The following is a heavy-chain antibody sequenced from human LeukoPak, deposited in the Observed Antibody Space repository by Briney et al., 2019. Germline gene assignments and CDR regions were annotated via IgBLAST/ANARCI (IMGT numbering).Heavy chain of an antibody. V-gene: IGHV6-1*01. CDR3: ARTTGHFDY. D-gene: IGHD2-8*02. CDR2: TYHRSKWYS. J-gene: IGHJ4*02. CDR1: GDSVSSNSAA. Sequence: SQTLSLTCAISGDSVSSNSAAWNWIRQSPSIGLEWLGRTYHRSKWYSESALSLKGRITVDPDTSKNQFSLQLNSVGPEDTAVYYCARTTGHFDYWGQGTLVTVSS.